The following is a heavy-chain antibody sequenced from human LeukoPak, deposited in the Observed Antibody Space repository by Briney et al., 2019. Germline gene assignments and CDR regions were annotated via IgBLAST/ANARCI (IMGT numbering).Heavy chain of an antibody. CDR1: SGSISSYY. D-gene: IGHD2-2*01. CDR3: ERHGGYASPPKF. J-gene: IGHJ4*02. Sequence: SETLSLTCSVSSGSISSYYWSWIRQPPGKGLEWIGYIYPSGSTNYNPSLESRVTISVDTSRNQFSLKLRSVTAADAAVYYCERHGGYASPPKFWGQGTLVTVSS. V-gene: IGHV4-4*09. CDR2: IYPSGST.